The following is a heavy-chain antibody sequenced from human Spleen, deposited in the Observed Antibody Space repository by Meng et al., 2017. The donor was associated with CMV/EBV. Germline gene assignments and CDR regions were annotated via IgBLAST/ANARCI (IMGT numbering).Heavy chain of an antibody. V-gene: IGHV4-59*12. D-gene: IGHD5-18*01. CDR2: IYYSGST. Sequence: SETLSLTCTVSGGSISSYYWSWIRQPPGKGLEWIGYIYYSGSTNYNPSLKSRVTLSVDMSRNQFSLRLSSVAAADTAVYYCARRFTAGDAFDIWGQGTMVTVSS. J-gene: IGHJ3*02. CDR3: ARRFTAGDAFDI. CDR1: GGSISSYY.